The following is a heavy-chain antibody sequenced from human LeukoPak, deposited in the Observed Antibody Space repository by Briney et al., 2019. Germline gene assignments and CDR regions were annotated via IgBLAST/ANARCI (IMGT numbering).Heavy chain of an antibody. D-gene: IGHD3-3*01. CDR3: AKRYEWLREIDY. CDR2: ISGSGGST. J-gene: IGHJ4*02. Sequence: GGSLRLSCAASGCTFSNYAMSWVRQAPGKGLESVSVISGSGGSTYYADSVKGRFTISRDNSKNTLYLQMNSLRAEDTAVYYCAKRYEWLREIDYWGQGTLVTVSS. CDR1: GCTFSNYA. V-gene: IGHV3-23*01.